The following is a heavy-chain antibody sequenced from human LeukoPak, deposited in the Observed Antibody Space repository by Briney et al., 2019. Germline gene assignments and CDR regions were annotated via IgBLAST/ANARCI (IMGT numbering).Heavy chain of an antibody. D-gene: IGHD4-23*01. Sequence: GASVKVSCKASGYTFTSYGISWVRQAPGQGLEWMGWISAYNGNTNYAQKLQGRVTMTTDTSTSTAYMELRSLRFDDTAVYYCARVPELDYGGGMDVWGKGTTVTVSS. V-gene: IGHV1-18*04. J-gene: IGHJ6*04. CDR1: GYTFTSYG. CDR3: ARVPELDYGGGMDV. CDR2: ISAYNGNT.